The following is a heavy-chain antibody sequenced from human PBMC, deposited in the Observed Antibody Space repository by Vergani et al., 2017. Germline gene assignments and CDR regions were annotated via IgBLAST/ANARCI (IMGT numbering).Heavy chain of an antibody. CDR1: GFTFSSYG. V-gene: IGHV3-33*01. J-gene: IGHJ6*03. CDR2: IWYDGSNK. Sequence: VQLLESGGGLVQPGRSLRLSCAASGFTFSSYGMHWVRQAPGKGLEWVAVIWYDGSNKYYADSVKGRFTISRDNSKNTLYLQMNSLRAEDTAVYYCARGEWSTSPYYYYMDVWGKGTTVTVSS. D-gene: IGHD2-2*01. CDR3: ARGEWSTSPYYYYMDV.